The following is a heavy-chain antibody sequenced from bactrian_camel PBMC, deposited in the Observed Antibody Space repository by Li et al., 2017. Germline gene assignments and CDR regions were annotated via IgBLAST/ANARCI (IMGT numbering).Heavy chain of an antibody. CDR2: IGRAVNGAT. Sequence: QVQLVESGGGLVQPGGSLRLSCAASGFPVAGYGMGWFRQAPGKEREGVAVIGRAVNGATDYIDSVKGRFTISKDSAKNTLYLQMDNLKPEDTAKYYCAADDAYCTGGYVRPRWVTDFGFWGQGTQVTVS. J-gene: IGHJ6*01. V-gene: IGHV3S61*01. D-gene: IGHD1*01. CDR1: GFPVAGYG. CDR3: AADDAYCTGGYVRPRWVTDFGF.